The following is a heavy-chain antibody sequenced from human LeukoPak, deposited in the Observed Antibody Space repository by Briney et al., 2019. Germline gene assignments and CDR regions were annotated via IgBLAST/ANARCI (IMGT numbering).Heavy chain of an antibody. Sequence: GGSLRLSCAASGFIFSSYAMHWVRQAPGKGLEWVVVISYDASNKYYADSVKGRFTISRDNSKNTLYLQMNSLRAEDTAVYYCARGGGYNYASYFYGMDVWGQGTTVTVSS. D-gene: IGHD5-24*01. V-gene: IGHV3-30-3*01. CDR1: GFIFSSYA. J-gene: IGHJ6*02. CDR3: ARGGGYNYASYFYGMDV. CDR2: ISYDASNK.